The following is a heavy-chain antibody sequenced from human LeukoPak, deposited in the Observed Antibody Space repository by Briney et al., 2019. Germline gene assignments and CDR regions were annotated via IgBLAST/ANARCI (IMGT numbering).Heavy chain of an antibody. CDR3: ARVEVNYDFWSGYYYWFDP. J-gene: IGHJ5*02. Sequence: SETLSLTCTVSGGSISSYYWSWIRQPAGKGLEWVGRIYTSGSTNYNPSLKSRVTMSVDTSKNQFSLKLSSVTAADTAVYYCARVEVNYDFWSGYYYWFDPWGQGTLVTVSS. CDR2: IYTSGST. D-gene: IGHD3-3*01. V-gene: IGHV4-4*07. CDR1: GGSISSYY.